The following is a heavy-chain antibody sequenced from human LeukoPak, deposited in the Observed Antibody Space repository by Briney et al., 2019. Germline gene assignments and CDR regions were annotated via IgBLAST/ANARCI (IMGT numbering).Heavy chain of an antibody. D-gene: IGHD4-17*01. V-gene: IGHV1-2*02. CDR1: GYTFTGYY. CDR3: ARLYGDYGLLNDY. Sequence: ASVKVSCKASGYTFTGYYIHWVRQAPGQGLEWMGWINPHSGGTNYGQKFKGRVTMTRDTYISTAYMEVSRLTSDDTAVYYCARLYGDYGLLNDYWGQGTLVTVSS. CDR2: INPHSGGT. J-gene: IGHJ4*02.